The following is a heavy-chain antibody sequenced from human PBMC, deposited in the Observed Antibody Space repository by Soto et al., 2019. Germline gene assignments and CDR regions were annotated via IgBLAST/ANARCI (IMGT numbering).Heavy chain of an antibody. Sequence: VASVKVSCKTPGYIFTRYNIHWVRQAPGQGLEWMGIINPSGGSTSYAQKFQGRVTMTRDTSTSTVYMELSSLRSEDTAVYYCAREHKDYYYGMDVWGQGTTVTVSS. J-gene: IGHJ6*02. CDR1: GYIFTRYN. CDR2: INPSGGST. D-gene: IGHD2-21*01. V-gene: IGHV1-46*01. CDR3: AREHKDYYYGMDV.